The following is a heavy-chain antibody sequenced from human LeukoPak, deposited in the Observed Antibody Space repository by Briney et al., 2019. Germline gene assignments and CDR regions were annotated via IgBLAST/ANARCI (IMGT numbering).Heavy chain of an antibody. J-gene: IGHJ3*02. CDR2: IYTSGST. CDR3: GKDPNGDYIGAFDM. Sequence: SETLSLTCTVSGGSISSYYWSWIRQPAGKGLEWIGRIYTSGSTNYNPSLKSRVTMSVDTSKNQFSLKLSSVTAADTAVYYCGKDPNGDYIGAFDMWGRGTMVTVSS. V-gene: IGHV4-4*07. CDR1: GGSISSYY. D-gene: IGHD4-17*01.